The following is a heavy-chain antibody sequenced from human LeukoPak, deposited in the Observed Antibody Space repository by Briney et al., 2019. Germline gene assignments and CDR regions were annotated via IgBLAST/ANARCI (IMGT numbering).Heavy chain of an antibody. Sequence: ETLSLTCTVSGGSISSSNYMSWVRQAPGKGLEWVSVIYSGGSTYYADSVKGRFTISRDNAKNSLYLQMNSLRAEDTAVYYCARDGEYGDYGYWGQGTLVTVSS. CDR3: ARDGEYGDYGY. CDR1: GGSISSSNY. V-gene: IGHV3-53*01. J-gene: IGHJ4*02. D-gene: IGHD4-17*01. CDR2: IYSGGST.